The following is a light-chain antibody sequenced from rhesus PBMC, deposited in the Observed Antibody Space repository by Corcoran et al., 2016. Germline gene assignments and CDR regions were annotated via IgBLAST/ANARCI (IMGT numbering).Light chain of an antibody. V-gene: IGKV1-22*01. CDR3: QRHNSYPLT. J-gene: IGKJ4*01. CDR1: QSIDSL. Sequence: DIQMTQSPSPLSASVGDTITITCRASQSIDSLLAWYQQKPGKAPKLLIRTASTLQNGVPSRVRGSRSGPDFTLTISCLQSKDFATYCCQRHNSYPLTFGEGTKVELK. CDR2: TAS.